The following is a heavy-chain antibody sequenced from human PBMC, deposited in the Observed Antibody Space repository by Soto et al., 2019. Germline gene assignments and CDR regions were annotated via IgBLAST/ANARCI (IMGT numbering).Heavy chain of an antibody. J-gene: IGHJ5*02. D-gene: IGHD5-12*01. V-gene: IGHV3-30*03. CDR1: GFIFNNYG. CDR2: ISEDGNRK. CDR3: TIGCGRGFDLCGS. Sequence: QEQVVESGGGVAQPGTSLRLSCTVSGFIFNNYGMQWVRQAPGKGLEWVAVISEDGNRKYYVDSVKGRFTVSRDNSKNTVYLQMNSLRAEDTAVYYCTIGCGRGFDLCGSWGQGTLVTVSS.